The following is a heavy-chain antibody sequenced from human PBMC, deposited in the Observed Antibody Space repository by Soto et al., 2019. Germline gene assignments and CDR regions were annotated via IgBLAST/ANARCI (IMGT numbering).Heavy chain of an antibody. Sequence: PSETLSLTCTVSGCSISSYYWSWIRQPPGKGLEWIGYIYYSGSTNYNPSLKSRVTISVDTSKNQFSLKLSSVTAADTAVYYCARGYIVATVWGQGTLVTVS. V-gene: IGHV4-59*01. D-gene: IGHD5-12*01. J-gene: IGHJ4*02. CDR2: IYYSGST. CDR1: GCSISSYY. CDR3: ARGYIVATV.